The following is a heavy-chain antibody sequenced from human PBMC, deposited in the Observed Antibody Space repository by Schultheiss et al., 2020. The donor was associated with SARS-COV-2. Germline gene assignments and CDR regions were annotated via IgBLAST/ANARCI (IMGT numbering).Heavy chain of an antibody. CDR2: ISYDGSNK. Sequence: GESLKISCAASGFTFSSYAMHWVRQAPGKGLEWVAVISYDGSNKYYADSVKGRFTISRDNSKNTLYLQMNSLRAEDTALYYCAREKGFGGYYGMDVWGQGTTVTVSS. V-gene: IGHV3-30-3*01. CDR1: GFTFSSYA. D-gene: IGHD3-10*01. J-gene: IGHJ6*02. CDR3: AREKGFGGYYGMDV.